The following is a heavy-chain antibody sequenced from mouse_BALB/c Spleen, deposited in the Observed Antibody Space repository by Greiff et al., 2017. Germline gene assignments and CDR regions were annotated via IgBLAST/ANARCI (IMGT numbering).Heavy chain of an antibody. J-gene: IGHJ1*01. V-gene: IGHV2-6-7*01. CDR1: GFSLTGYG. D-gene: IGHD1-1*01. CDR3: ARPGGDGSYWYFDV. Sequence: QVQLKESGPGLVAPSQSLSITCTVSGFSLTGYGVNWVRQPPGKGLEWLGMIWGDGSTDYNSALKSRLSISKDNSKSQVFLKMNSLQANDTAIYYCARPGGDGSYWYFDVWGAGTTVTVSS. CDR2: IWGDGST.